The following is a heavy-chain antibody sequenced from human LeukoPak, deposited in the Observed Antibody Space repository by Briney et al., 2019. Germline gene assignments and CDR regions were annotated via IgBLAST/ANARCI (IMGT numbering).Heavy chain of an antibody. CDR3: ARATPPRSYEYGDSRSFDY. CDR1: GGSISRFSYY. J-gene: IGHJ4*02. V-gene: IGHV4-39*01. Sequence: SETLSLACTVFGGSISRFSYYWGWIRQPPGKGLEWIGSIFYSGSANYNPSLKSRVTISLDTSKNQFSLKLTSLTAADTAVYYCARATPPRSYEYGDSRSFDYWGQGTLVTVSP. D-gene: IGHD4-17*01. CDR2: IFYSGSA.